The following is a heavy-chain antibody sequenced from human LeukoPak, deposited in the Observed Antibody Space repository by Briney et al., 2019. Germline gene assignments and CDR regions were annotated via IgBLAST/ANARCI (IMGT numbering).Heavy chain of an antibody. Sequence: PGGSLRLSCAAYGFTFSSYAMSWVRQAPGKGLEWVAVIWYDGSNKYYADSVKGRFTISRDNSKNTLYLQMNSLRAEDTAVYYCARDRDVLWFGELYGLDPWGQGTLVTVSS. CDR1: GFTFSSYA. V-gene: IGHV3-33*08. CDR2: IWYDGSNK. D-gene: IGHD3-10*01. J-gene: IGHJ5*02. CDR3: ARDRDVLWFGELYGLDP.